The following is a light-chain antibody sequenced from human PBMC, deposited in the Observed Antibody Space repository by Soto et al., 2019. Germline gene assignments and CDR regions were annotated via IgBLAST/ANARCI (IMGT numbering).Light chain of an antibody. V-gene: IGKV3-11*01. J-gene: IGKJ1*01. CDR2: DAS. CDR1: QSVSSY. Sequence: EIVLTQSPATLSLSPGERATLSCRASQSVSSYLAWYQQKPGQAPRLLLYDASNRATGIPARLSGSGSGTDFTLTISSLEPSDFAVDYCQQRSNWPRTFGQGTKVEIK. CDR3: QQRSNWPRT.